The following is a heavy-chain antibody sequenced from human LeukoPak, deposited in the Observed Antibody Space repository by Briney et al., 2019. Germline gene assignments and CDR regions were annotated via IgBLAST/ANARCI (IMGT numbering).Heavy chain of an antibody. CDR2: ISWNSGSI. V-gene: IGHV3-9*01. CDR3: ARDLAWGAFDY. D-gene: IGHD3-16*01. Sequence: GGSLRLSCAASGFTFDDYAMHWVRQAPGKGLELVSGISWNSGSIGYADSVKGRFTISRDNDKNSLYVQMNSLRVEVTAVYYCARDLAWGAFDYWGQGTLVTVSS. CDR1: GFTFDDYA. J-gene: IGHJ4*02.